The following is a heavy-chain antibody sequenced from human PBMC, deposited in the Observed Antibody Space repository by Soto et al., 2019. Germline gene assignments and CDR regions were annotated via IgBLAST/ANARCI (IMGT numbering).Heavy chain of an antibody. CDR1: GFTFSSYA. CDR2: IGGRGNSA. Sequence: LRLSCAASGFTFSSYAMSWVRQAPGKGLEWVSVIGGRGNSAYYADSVQGRFTISRDNSKNTLSLQMSSLTADDTAIYYCVREGRGSFDFWGRGTMVTVSS. J-gene: IGHJ3*01. CDR3: VREGRGSFDF. V-gene: IGHV3-23*01. D-gene: IGHD5-12*01.